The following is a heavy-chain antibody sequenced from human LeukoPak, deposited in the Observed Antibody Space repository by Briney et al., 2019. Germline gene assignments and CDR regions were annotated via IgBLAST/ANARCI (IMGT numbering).Heavy chain of an antibody. Sequence: ASVKVSCKASGYTFTGCYMHWVRQAPGQGLEWMGWINPNSGGTNYAQKFQGRVTMTRDTSISTAYMELSRLRSDDTAVYYCARYYYDSSGYYYPFDYWGQGTLVTVSS. V-gene: IGHV1-2*02. D-gene: IGHD3-22*01. CDR3: ARYYYDSSGYYYPFDY. CDR1: GYTFTGCY. CDR2: INPNSGGT. J-gene: IGHJ4*02.